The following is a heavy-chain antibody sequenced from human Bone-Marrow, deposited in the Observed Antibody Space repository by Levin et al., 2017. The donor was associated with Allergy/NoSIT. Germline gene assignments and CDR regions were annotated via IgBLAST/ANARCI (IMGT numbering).Heavy chain of an antibody. CDR3: AKVYSSSYPLVYYYFDF. CDR1: GGSIISHH. Sequence: SETLSLTCTVSGGSIISHHWSWIRQPPGKGLEWIGYIYYTGSTNYNPSLKSRVTISVDTSKNHFSLKLYSVTAADTAMYYCAKVYSSSYPLVYYYFDFWGQGTLVTVSS. D-gene: IGHD6-13*01. J-gene: IGHJ4*02. CDR2: IYYTGST. V-gene: IGHV4-59*11.